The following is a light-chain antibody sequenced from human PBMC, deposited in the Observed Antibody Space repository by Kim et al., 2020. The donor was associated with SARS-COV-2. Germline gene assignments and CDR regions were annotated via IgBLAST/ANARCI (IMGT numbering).Light chain of an antibody. CDR1: KRVSSSN. CDR2: AAS. J-gene: IGKJ4*01. Sequence: FPGAKATLSCRASKRVSSSNLAWYQQKAGQAPRLLIYAASRRATDIPDRFSGSGSGTDFTLTISRLEPEDFALYYCQQYGSSPLTFGGGTKVDIK. V-gene: IGKV3-20*01. CDR3: QQYGSSPLT.